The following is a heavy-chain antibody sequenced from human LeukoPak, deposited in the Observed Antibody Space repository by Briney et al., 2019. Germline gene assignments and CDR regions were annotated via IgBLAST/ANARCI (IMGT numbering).Heavy chain of an antibody. D-gene: IGHD3-22*01. V-gene: IGHV4-39*07. CDR2: IYYSGST. J-gene: IGHJ3*02. CDR3: ARDGVGSKDSSGYYPQKTSPGAFDI. CDR1: GGSISSSSYY. Sequence: TGETLSLTCTVSGGSISSSSYYWGWIRQPPGKGLEWFGSIYYSGSTYYNPSLKSRVTISVDTSKDQFSLKLSSVTAAETAVYYCARDGVGSKDSSGYYPQKTSPGAFDIWGQGTMVTVSS.